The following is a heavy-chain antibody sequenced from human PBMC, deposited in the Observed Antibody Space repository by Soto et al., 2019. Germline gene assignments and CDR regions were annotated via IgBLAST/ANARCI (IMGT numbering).Heavy chain of an antibody. CDR3: AKVADNRDPAIDV. D-gene: IGHD6-25*01. Sequence: QVQLQESGPGLVKPSETLSLTCSVSGGSVSNYYWGWIRQSAGRGLEWVGYLYYSGNSKYSPSLKSRATISRDTTKHPWTLRPAAVTAADQAGYYCAKVADNRDPAIDVWGPGTVVTVSS. V-gene: IGHV4-59*08. CDR2: LYYSGNS. J-gene: IGHJ3*01. CDR1: GGSVSNYY.